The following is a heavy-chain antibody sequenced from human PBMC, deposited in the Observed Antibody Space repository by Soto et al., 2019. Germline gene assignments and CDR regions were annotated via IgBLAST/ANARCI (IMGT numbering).Heavy chain of an antibody. CDR3: ATMGTPATGLYFFDY. CDR2: ISYSGST. J-gene: IGHJ4*02. V-gene: IGHV4-59*06. Sequence: SETQSLTCTVSGGSISSYYWSWIRQKPGKGLEWIGFISYSGSTYYSTSLKSRVTISVDTSKSQFSLNLSFVTAADTSVYYCATMGTPATGLYFFDYWGQGSLVTVSS. D-gene: IGHD2-15*01. CDR1: GGSISSYY.